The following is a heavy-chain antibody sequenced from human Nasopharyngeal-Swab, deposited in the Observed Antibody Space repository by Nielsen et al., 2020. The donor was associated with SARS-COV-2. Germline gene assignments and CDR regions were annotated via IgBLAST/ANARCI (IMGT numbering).Heavy chain of an antibody. CDR1: GFTFSSYA. CDR2: ISYDGSNK. CDR3: ARSYYGAYYYGMDV. Sequence: GESLKISCAASGFTFSSYAMHWVRQAPGKGLEWVAVISYDGSNKYYADSVKGRFTISRDNSKNTLYLQMNSLRAEDTAVYYCARSYYGAYYYGMDVWGGGTTVTVSS. J-gene: IGHJ6*01. D-gene: IGHD4-17*01. V-gene: IGHV3-30-3*01.